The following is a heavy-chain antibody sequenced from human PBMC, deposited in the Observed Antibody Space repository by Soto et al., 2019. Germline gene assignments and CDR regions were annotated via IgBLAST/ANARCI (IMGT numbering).Heavy chain of an antibody. Sequence: QVQLVQSGAEVKKPGASVKVSCKTSGYTFTNYGISWVRQARGQGLEWMGWISAYNGNTDYAQKLQGRVTMTTDTSXXTAYIELRSIRSDDTAVYCCASLGAYCVCTSCHDCWGQGTMVTVSS. CDR2: ISAYNGNT. CDR3: ASLGAYCVCTSCHDC. J-gene: IGHJ4*02. CDR1: GYTFTNYG. V-gene: IGHV1-18*01. D-gene: IGHD2-2*01.